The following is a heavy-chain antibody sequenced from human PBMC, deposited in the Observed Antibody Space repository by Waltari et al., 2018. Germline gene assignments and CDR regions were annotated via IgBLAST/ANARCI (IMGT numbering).Heavy chain of an antibody. J-gene: IGHJ3*02. CDR3: AREFPSSSWVRRAFDI. V-gene: IGHV4-59*01. D-gene: IGHD6-13*01. Sequence: QVQLQESGAGLVKPSETLSLTCTVSGGSISSYYWSWIRQPPGKGLEWIGYIYYSGSTNYNPSLKSRVTISVDTSKNQFSLKLSSVTAADTAVYYCAREFPSSSWVRRAFDIWGQGTMVTVSS. CDR2: IYYSGST. CDR1: GGSISSYY.